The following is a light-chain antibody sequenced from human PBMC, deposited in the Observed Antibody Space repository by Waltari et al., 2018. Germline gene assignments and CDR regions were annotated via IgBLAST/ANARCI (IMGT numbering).Light chain of an antibody. V-gene: IGKV3-15*01. CDR2: GAS. Sequence: DIVLTQSPATLSLSPGERPTLSCRASQHINMNLAWYQQKPGQAPRLLFYGASTRESGVPARFSCSGSGTEFTLTISSLQSEDFGLYYSQHYNDWPPWTFGQGTRVE. J-gene: IGKJ1*01. CDR1: QHINMN. CDR3: QHYNDWPPWT.